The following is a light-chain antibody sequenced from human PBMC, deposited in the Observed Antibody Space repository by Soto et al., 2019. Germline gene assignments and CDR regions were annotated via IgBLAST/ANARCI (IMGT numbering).Light chain of an antibody. V-gene: IGKV3-15*01. CDR3: QQYDDWPPWT. Sequence: EVVMTQSPATLSVSPGERATLSCRASQSISSNLAWYQQKPGQVPRLLIYGASTRATGIPARFSGSGSETEFTLTISSLQSEDFAVYYCQQYDDWPPWTFGQGTKVEIK. CDR2: GAS. J-gene: IGKJ1*01. CDR1: QSISSN.